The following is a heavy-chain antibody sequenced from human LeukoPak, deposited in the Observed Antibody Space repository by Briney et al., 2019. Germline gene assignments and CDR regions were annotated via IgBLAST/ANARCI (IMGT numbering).Heavy chain of an antibody. D-gene: IGHD6-19*01. CDR2: IYYSGTT. CDR1: GGSISGHY. V-gene: IGHV4-59*08. J-gene: IGHJ4*02. CDR3: ARQYYTSGPPRVFDY. Sequence: KPSETLSLTCTVSGGSISGHYWSWIRQPPGKGLEWIGYIYYSGTTNSNPSLKSRVSISVDTSRNQFSLKLSSVTAADTAVYYCARQYYTSGPPRVFDYWGQGTLVTVSS.